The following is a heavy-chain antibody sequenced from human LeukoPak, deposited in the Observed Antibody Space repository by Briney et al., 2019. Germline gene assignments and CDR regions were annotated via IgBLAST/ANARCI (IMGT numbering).Heavy chain of an antibody. CDR2: IYSGGST. V-gene: IGHV3-53*01. CDR1: GFTLSSSA. Sequence: GGSLRLSCAASGFTLSSSAMSWVRQAPGKGLEWVSVIYSGGSTYYADSVKGRFTISRDNSKNTLYLQMNSLRAEDTAVYYCASDSLRGVDYYDSSGYYYWGQGTLVTVSS. J-gene: IGHJ4*02. D-gene: IGHD3-22*01. CDR3: ASDSLRGVDYYDSSGYYY.